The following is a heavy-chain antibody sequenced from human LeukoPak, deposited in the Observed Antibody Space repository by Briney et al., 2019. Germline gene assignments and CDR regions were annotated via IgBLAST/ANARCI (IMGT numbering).Heavy chain of an antibody. Sequence: SVKVSCKASGGTFSSYAISWVRQAPGQGLEWMGGIIPIFGTANYAQKFQGRVTITADESTSTAYMELSSLRSEDTAVYYCARARGIAAGYYYYMDVWGKGTTVTVSS. J-gene: IGHJ6*03. V-gene: IGHV1-69*13. CDR2: IIPIFGTA. D-gene: IGHD6-13*01. CDR1: GGTFSSYA. CDR3: ARARGIAAGYYYYMDV.